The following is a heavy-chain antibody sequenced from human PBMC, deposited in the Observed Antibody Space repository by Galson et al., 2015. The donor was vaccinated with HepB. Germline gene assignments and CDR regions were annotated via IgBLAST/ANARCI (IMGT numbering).Heavy chain of an antibody. V-gene: IGHV3-21*01. CDR2: ISSGSDYI. CDR1: GFAFSSNS. CDR3: GRARDCNSASCYGVSDL. D-gene: IGHD2-2*01. J-gene: IGHJ4*02. Sequence: SLRLSCPAYGFAFSSNSMNWARQAPGERLEWVSSISSGSDYIYYADSVKGRFTISRDNAKNSLYLQMNSLRAEDTAVYYCGRARDCNSASCYGVSDLWGQGTLVTVSS.